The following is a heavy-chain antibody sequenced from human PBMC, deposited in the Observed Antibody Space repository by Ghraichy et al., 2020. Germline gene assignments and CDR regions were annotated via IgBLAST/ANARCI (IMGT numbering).Heavy chain of an antibody. V-gene: IGHV3-48*02. CDR2: ITSSGRFI. CDR1: GFAFSSYN. CDR3: ARASAVVRLHYYDAMDV. Sequence: GESLRLSCEASGFAFSSYNLNWVRQAPGKGPEWISYITSSGRFITYADSVKGRFTISRDNAKNSLYLQMNSLRDEDSGVYYCARASAVVRLHYYDAMDVWGQGTTVTVSS. D-gene: IGHD4-23*01. J-gene: IGHJ6*02.